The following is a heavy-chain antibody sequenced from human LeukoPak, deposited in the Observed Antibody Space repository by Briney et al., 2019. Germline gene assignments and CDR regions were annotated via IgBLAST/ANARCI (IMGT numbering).Heavy chain of an antibody. CDR3: ARGIPPTDMTGIPRWFDP. CDR2: ISAYNGNT. V-gene: IGHV1-18*01. J-gene: IGHJ5*02. CDR1: GYTFTSYG. D-gene: IGHD1-20*01. Sequence: GASVKVSCKASGYTFTSYGISWVRQAPGQGLEWMGWISAYNGNTNYAQKLQGRVTMTTDTSTSTAYMELRSLRSDDTAVYYCARGIPPTDMTGIPRWFDPWGQGTLVTVSS.